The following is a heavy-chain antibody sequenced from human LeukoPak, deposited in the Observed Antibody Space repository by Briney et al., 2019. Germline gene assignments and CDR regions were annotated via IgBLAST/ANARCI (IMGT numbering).Heavy chain of an antibody. J-gene: IGHJ4*02. Sequence: SETLSLTCAVYGGSFSGYYWSWIRQPPGKGPEWIGEINHSGSTNYNPSLKSRVTISVDTSKNQFSLKLSSVTAADTAVYYCARVGLYSSSWLTAMYYFDYWGQGTLVTVSS. CDR2: INHSGST. D-gene: IGHD6-13*01. CDR1: GGSFSGYY. V-gene: IGHV4-34*01. CDR3: ARVGLYSSSWLTAMYYFDY.